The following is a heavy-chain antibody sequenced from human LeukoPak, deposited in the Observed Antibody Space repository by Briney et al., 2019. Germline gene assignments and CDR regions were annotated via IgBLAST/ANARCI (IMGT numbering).Heavy chain of an antibody. Sequence: GGSLRLSCAASGFTFSSYWMSWVRQAPGKGLEWVSSISSSSSYIYYADSVKGRFTISRDNAKNSLYLQMNSLRAEDTAVYYCARNALSWDYFDYWGQGTLVTVSS. D-gene: IGHD2-2*01. CDR3: ARNALSWDYFDY. V-gene: IGHV3-21*01. J-gene: IGHJ4*02. CDR1: GFTFSSYW. CDR2: ISSSSSYI.